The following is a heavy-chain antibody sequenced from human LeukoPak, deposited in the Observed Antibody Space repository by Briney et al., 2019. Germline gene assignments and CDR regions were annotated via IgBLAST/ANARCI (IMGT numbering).Heavy chain of an antibody. CDR2: LNWNGGGR. J-gene: IGHJ5*02. CDR3: ARDAVPSGRSWFDP. CDR1: GFTFEDYG. Sequence: SGGSLRLSCTVSGFTFEDYGMNWVRHVPGKEPEWVSGLNWNGGGRRYADSVKGRFIISRDNAKGVLYLQLNDLGVEDTALYYCARDAVPSGRSWFDPWGQGTLGTFSA. D-gene: IGHD4-17*01. V-gene: IGHV3-20*04.